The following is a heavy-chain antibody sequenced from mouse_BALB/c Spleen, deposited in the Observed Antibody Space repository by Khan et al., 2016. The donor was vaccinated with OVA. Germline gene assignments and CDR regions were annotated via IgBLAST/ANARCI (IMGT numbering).Heavy chain of an antibody. CDR2: IDPANGNA. J-gene: IGHJ3*01. CDR1: GFNIKDTY. Sequence: VQLQQSGAELVKPGASVKLSCTASGFNIKDTYMHWVKQRPEQGLEWIGRIDPANGNAQYDPTFQGKATITADPASNNAHLTHSSLTSEGTAVYFCAIDDWDVFAYWGQGTLVTVST. V-gene: IGHV14-3*02. CDR3: AIDDWDVFAY. D-gene: IGHD4-1*01.